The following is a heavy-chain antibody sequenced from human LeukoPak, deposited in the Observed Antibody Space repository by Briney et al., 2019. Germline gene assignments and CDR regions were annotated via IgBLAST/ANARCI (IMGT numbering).Heavy chain of an antibody. CDR3: ARVMGLVPTAIVYNWFDA. CDR2: IYFSGST. J-gene: IGHJ5*02. D-gene: IGHD2-2*01. Sequence: SETLSLTCTVSGGSISSYYWSWIRQPPGKGLEWIGYIYFSGSTYYNPSLKSRLTISVDTSKNQFSLKLSSVTAADTAVYYCARVMGLVPTAIVYNWFDAWGQGTLVTVSS. V-gene: IGHV4-59*12. CDR1: GGSISSYY.